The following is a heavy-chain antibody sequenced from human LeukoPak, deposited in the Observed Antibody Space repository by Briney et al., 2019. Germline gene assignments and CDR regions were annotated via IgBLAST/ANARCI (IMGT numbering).Heavy chain of an antibody. CDR2: MNPNSGNT. J-gene: IGHJ5*02. Sequence: ASVKVSRKASGYTFTSYDINWVRQATGQGLEWMGWMNPNSGNTGYAQKFQGRVTMTRNTSISTAYMELSSLRSEDTAVYYCARDPIVSGYATGTFDPWGQGTLVTVSS. V-gene: IGHV1-8*01. CDR1: GYTFTSYD. D-gene: IGHD5-12*01. CDR3: ARDPIVSGYATGTFDP.